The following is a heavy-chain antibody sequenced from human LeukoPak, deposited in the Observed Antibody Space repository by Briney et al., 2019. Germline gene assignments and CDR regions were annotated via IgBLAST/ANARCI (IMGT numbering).Heavy chain of an antibody. V-gene: IGHV1-46*01. Sequence: ASVKVSCKSSGCTFTSYYMQWVRQAPGQGLEWMGISYPSGGSTSYAQKFQGRVTMTRDTSTSTVYMDLSSLRSEDTAVYYCARDNTAAGPFDYWGQGTLVTVSS. CDR2: SYPSGGST. J-gene: IGHJ4*02. CDR3: ARDNTAAGPFDY. D-gene: IGHD6-13*01. CDR1: GCTFTSYY.